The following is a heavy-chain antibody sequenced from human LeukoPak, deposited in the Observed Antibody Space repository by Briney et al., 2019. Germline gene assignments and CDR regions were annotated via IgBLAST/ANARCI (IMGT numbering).Heavy chain of an antibody. J-gene: IGHJ3*02. CDR1: GFTFSSYW. D-gene: IGHD5-12*01. Sequence: GGSLRLSCAASGFTFSSYWMHWVRQAPGKGLVWVSRIGSDGSSINYADSVKGRFTISRDNAKNTLYLQMNSLRAEDTAVYYCAGYVDIVPTGAFDIWGQGTMVTVSS. V-gene: IGHV3-74*01. CDR2: IGSDGSSI. CDR3: AGYVDIVPTGAFDI.